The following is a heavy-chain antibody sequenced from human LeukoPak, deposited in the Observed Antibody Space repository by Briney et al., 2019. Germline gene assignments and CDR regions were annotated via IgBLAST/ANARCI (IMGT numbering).Heavy chain of an antibody. V-gene: IGHV3-21*01. CDR1: GFTFSSYS. Sequence: PGGSLRLSCAASGFTFSSYSMNWVRQAPGKGLEWDSSISSSSSYIYYAYSWKGRFSISREDAKNSLYLQMNSLSAEDTAVYYCARDGITGTGYYYYMDVWGKGTTVTVSS. J-gene: IGHJ6*03. CDR3: ARDGITGTGYYYYMDV. CDR2: ISSSSSYI. D-gene: IGHD1-20*01.